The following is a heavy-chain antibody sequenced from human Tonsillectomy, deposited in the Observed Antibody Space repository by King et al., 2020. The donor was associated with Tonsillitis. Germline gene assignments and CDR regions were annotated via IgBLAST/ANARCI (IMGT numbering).Heavy chain of an antibody. CDR1: GNSFTSDYY. V-gene: IGHV4-38-2*01. D-gene: IGHD1-1*01. CDR2: MHHSGST. J-gene: IGHJ4*02. Sequence: QLQESGPGLVKPSATLSLTCAVSGNSFTSDYYWGWIRQPPGKGLQGIASMHHSGSTYYNPSLKSRVTIPQDTSKNQLSLRLTPSTAAESAVYYCVRGGAVWTETVTTPGNFDYWGQGTLVTVSS. CDR3: VRGGAVWTETVTTPGNFDY.